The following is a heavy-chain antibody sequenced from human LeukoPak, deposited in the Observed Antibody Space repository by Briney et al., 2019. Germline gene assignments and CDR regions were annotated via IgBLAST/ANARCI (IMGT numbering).Heavy chain of an antibody. CDR1: GFTFRNYW. J-gene: IGHJ4*02. Sequence: GGSLRLSCAASGFTFRNYWMSWVRQVPGKGLEWVVNINEGGNEKNYVDSVKGRFTASRDNAQNSLYLQMNSLRVEDTAVYYCARHPNSNWDYWSQGTLVTVSS. CDR2: INEGGNEK. D-gene: IGHD6-13*01. V-gene: IGHV3-7*03. CDR3: ARHPNSNWDY.